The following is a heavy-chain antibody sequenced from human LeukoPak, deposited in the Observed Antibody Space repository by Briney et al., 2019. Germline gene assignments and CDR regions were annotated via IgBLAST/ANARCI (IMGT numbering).Heavy chain of an antibody. CDR1: GFTFSNYA. Sequence: GGSLRLSCAASGFTFSNYAMTWVRQAPGKGLEWVSGINAPGVSTYYADSVKGRFTISRDNSKSTLYLQMNSLRAEDTAIYYCAKVRDTSFYYYGMDVWGQGTTVTVSS. CDR2: INAPGVST. D-gene: IGHD5-18*01. J-gene: IGHJ6*02. V-gene: IGHV3-23*01. CDR3: AKVRDTSFYYYGMDV.